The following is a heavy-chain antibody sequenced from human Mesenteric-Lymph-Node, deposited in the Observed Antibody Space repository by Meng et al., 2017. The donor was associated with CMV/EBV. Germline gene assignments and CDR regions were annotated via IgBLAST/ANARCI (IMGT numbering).Heavy chain of an antibody. V-gene: IGHV1-2*02. CDR3: ARHHYEYYDFWSGPWGENGWFDP. CDR1: GYTFTSYY. Sequence: ASVKVSCKASGYTFTSYYMHWVRQAPGQGLEWMGWINPNSGGTNYAQKFQGRVTMTRDTSISTAYMELSRLRSDDTAVYYCARHHYEYYDFWSGPWGENGWFDPWGQGTLVTVSS. J-gene: IGHJ5*02. D-gene: IGHD3-3*01. CDR2: INPNSGGT.